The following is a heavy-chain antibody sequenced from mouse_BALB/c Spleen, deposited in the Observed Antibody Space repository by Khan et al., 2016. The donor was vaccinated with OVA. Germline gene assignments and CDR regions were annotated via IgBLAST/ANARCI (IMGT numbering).Heavy chain of an antibody. CDR1: GFSLTDYA. V-gene: IGHV2-6-5*01. Sequence: QVQLKESGPGLVAPSQSLSITCTVSGFSLTDYAVSWVRQPPGKGLEWLGVIWAGGSTYYNSALKSRLSISKYNSRSQVFLNMNSLQTDDTAMYFSAKDPPYYSMDYWGQGTSVTVSS. J-gene: IGHJ4*01. CDR2: IWAGGST. CDR3: AKDPPYYSMDY.